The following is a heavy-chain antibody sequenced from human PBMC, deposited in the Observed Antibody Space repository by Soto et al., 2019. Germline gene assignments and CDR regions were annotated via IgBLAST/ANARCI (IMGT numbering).Heavy chain of an antibody. J-gene: IGHJ4*02. D-gene: IGHD1-26*01. V-gene: IGHV3-21*01. CDR3: AREYIVGATTAFDY. CDR1: GFTFSSYS. Sequence: GGSLRLSCAASGFTFSSYSMNWVRQAPWKGLEWVSSISSSSSYIYYADSVKGRFTISRDNAKNSLYLQMNSLRAEDTAVYYCAREYIVGATTAFDYWGQGTLVTVSS. CDR2: ISSSSSYI.